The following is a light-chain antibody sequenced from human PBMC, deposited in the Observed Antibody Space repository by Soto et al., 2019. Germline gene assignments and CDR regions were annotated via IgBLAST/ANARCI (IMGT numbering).Light chain of an antibody. Sequence: QSALTQPASVSGSPGQSITISCTGTSSDIGGYNFVSWYQQHPGRAPKLMIYAVTNRPSGVSNRFSGSKSGNTASLTISGLQAEDESEYYCSSYTSSSTYVLFGGGTKLTVL. J-gene: IGLJ3*02. V-gene: IGLV2-14*01. CDR1: SSDIGGYNF. CDR2: AVT. CDR3: SSYTSSSTYVL.